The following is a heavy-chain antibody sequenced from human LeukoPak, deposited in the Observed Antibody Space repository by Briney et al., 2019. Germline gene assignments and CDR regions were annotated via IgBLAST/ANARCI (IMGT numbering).Heavy chain of an antibody. D-gene: IGHD6-19*01. CDR1: GESFSGNY. Sequence: SETLSLTCAVSGESFSGNYWSWIRQPPGQGLEWIGHINHRGSTNYYQSFESRVNISLATSKKQFLLELKHAPSADTAMAFCARARGPPGETHYSGGWYYFDQWGQGTLVSVSS. CDR2: INHRGST. CDR3: ARARGPPGETHYSGGWYYFDQ. J-gene: IGHJ4*02. V-gene: IGHV4-34*01.